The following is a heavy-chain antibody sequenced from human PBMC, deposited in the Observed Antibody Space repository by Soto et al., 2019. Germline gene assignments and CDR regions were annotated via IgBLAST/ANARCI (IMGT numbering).Heavy chain of an antibody. Sequence: QVQLVQSGAEVKKPGSSVKVSCKASGGTFSSYTISWVRQAPGQGLEWMGRIIPILGIANYAQKFQGRGTITADKATSTGYMELSSLRSEDTAVYYCADLVGAGTGMDVWGQGTTVTVSS. CDR3: ADLVGAGTGMDV. CDR1: GGTFSSYT. V-gene: IGHV1-69*02. CDR2: IIPILGIA. J-gene: IGHJ6*02. D-gene: IGHD2-15*01.